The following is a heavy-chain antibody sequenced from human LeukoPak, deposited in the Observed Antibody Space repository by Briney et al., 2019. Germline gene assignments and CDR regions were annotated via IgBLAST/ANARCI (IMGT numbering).Heavy chain of an antibody. CDR3: ARDGSSCPFDY. CDR1: GFTFRSYS. CDR2: ISYDGSNK. V-gene: IGHV3-30-3*01. J-gene: IGHJ4*02. Sequence: GGSLSLSCAASGFTFRSYSMQWVRQAPGKGLEWVAVISYDGSNKYYADSVKGRFTISRDNSKNTLYLQMNSLRAEDTAVYYCARDGSSCPFDYGGQGTLVTVS. D-gene: IGHD6-13*01.